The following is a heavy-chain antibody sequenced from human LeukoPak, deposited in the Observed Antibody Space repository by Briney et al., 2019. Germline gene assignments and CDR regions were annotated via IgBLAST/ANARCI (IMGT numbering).Heavy chain of an antibody. CDR1: GFTFSSSA. V-gene: IGHV3-23*01. CDR3: ARQIGGDSYGVFDY. J-gene: IGHJ4*02. CDR2: IRGSGDTT. D-gene: IGHD5-18*01. Sequence: PGGSLRLSCAASGFTFSSSAMSWVRQAPGKGLEWVSAIRGSGDTTYYTDSVKGRFTISRDNSKNTLYLQMNSLGAEDTAVYYCARQIGGDSYGVFDYWSQGTLVTVSS.